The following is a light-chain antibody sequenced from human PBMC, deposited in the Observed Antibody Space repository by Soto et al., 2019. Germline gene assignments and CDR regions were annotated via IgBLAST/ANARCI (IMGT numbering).Light chain of an antibody. CDR2: LNSDGSH. V-gene: IGLV4-69*01. J-gene: IGLJ3*02. Sequence: QLVLTQSPSASASLGDSVKLTCTLSSGHSSYAIAWHQQQPEKGPRYLMKLNSDGSHSKGDWIPDRFSGSSSGAERYLTISSLQSEDEADYYCQTWGTGRVFGGGTKLTVL. CDR3: QTWGTGRV. CDR1: SGHSSYA.